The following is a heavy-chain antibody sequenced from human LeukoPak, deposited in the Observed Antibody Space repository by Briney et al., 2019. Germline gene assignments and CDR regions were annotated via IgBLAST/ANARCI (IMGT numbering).Heavy chain of an antibody. CDR3: ARARDNYDESGHSALDH. V-gene: IGHV3-33*01. D-gene: IGHD3-22*01. Sequence: GGSLRLSCAASGFIFRTFGMHWVRRAPGKGLQWVAGIWYDESNKYYADSVKGRFTISRDNFKNTLYLQMDSLRAEDTAMYYCARARDNYDESGHSALDHWGQGTLVTVSS. CDR1: GFIFRTFG. CDR2: IWYDESNK. J-gene: IGHJ4*02.